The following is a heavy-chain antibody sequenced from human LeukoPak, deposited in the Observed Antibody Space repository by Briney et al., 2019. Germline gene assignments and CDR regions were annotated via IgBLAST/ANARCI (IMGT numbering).Heavy chain of an antibody. CDR3: ARSYTVQSHFDF. V-gene: IGHV1-2*02. CDR2: INPNSGAT. D-gene: IGHD4-11*01. CDR1: GYTFTGYY. J-gene: IGHJ4*02. Sequence: ASVTVSCKPSGYTFTGYYLHWVRQAPGQGLEWMGWINPNSGATNYAQKFQGRVTMTRDTSISTAYMELSRMRSDDTAVYYRARSYTVQSHFDFWGQGTLVTVSS.